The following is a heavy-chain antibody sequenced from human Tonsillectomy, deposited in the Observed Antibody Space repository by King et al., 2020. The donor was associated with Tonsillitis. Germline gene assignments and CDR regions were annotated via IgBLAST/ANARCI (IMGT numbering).Heavy chain of an antibody. Sequence: VQLQESGPGLVKPSQTLSLTCTVSGGSISSGAYYCSWIRQLPGKGLEWIGYIYDNANTYYSPSLRSRVIISVDTSKKQFSLKLSSVTAADTAVYYCARVAESYGYRYFDYWGQGTLVTVSS. D-gene: IGHD3-16*02. CDR3: ARVAESYGYRYFDY. CDR2: IYDNANT. CDR1: GGSISSGAYY. V-gene: IGHV4-31*03. J-gene: IGHJ4*02.